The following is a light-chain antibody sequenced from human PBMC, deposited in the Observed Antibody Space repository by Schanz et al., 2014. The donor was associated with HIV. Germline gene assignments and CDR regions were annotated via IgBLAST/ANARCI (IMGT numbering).Light chain of an antibody. CDR3: LQYHAYPWT. V-gene: IGKV1-9*01. J-gene: IGKJ1*01. CDR1: QDISNF. Sequence: DIQLTQSPSLLSASAGDRVTITCRASQDISNFLAWYQQKPGKAPKLLIYAASTLQSGVPSRFSGSGSGTEFTLTISSLQPEDYATYYCLQYHAYPWTFGQGTNV. CDR2: AAS.